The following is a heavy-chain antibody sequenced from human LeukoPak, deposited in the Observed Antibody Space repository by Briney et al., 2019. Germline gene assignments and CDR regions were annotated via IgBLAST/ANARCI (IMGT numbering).Heavy chain of an antibody. J-gene: IGHJ4*02. V-gene: IGHV4-59*04. CDR3: AKHYMGSSYNHGLDC. CDR1: GFTFSSYA. CDR2: IYYSGRT. D-gene: IGHD3-10*01. Sequence: GSLRLSCAASGFTFSSYAMSWVRQAPGKGLEWIGNIYYSGRTYYNPSLKSRVTISVDTSKNQFSLKLTSVTAADTALYYCAKHYMGSSYNHGLDCWGQGTLVTVSS.